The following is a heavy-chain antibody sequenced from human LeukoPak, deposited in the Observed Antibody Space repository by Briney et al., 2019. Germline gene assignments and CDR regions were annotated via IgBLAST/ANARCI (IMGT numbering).Heavy chain of an antibody. CDR3: ARYNWNYKAFDI. CDR1: GFTFSSYS. V-gene: IGHV3-48*01. CDR2: ISSSSSTI. J-gene: IGHJ3*02. Sequence: PGGSLRLSCAASGFTFSSYSMNWVRQAPGKGLEWVSYISSSSSTIYYADSVKGRFTISRDNAKNSMYLQMNSLRAEDTAVYYCARYNWNYKAFDIWGQGTMVTVSS. D-gene: IGHD1-7*01.